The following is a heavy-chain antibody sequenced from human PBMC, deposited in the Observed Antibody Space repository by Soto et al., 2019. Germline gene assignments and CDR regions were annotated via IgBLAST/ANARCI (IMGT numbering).Heavy chain of an antibody. CDR3: ARDIVVVPAAADAFDI. J-gene: IGHJ3*02. D-gene: IGHD2-2*01. Sequence: GGSLRLSCAASGFTFSSYGVNWDRQDPGKGLEWVSYISSSSSTIYYADSVKGRFTISRDNAKNSLYLQMNSLRAEDTAVYYCARDIVVVPAAADAFDIWGQGTMVTVSS. V-gene: IGHV3-48*01. CDR1: GFTFSSYG. CDR2: ISSSSSTI.